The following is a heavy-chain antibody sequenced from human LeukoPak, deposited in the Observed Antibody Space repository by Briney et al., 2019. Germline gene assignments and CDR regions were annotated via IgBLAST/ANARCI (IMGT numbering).Heavy chain of an antibody. Sequence: GGPLRLSCAASGFTFSSYAMSWVRQAPGEGLEWVSTIRSSGDSTTYADSVKGRFTISRDNSENALYLQMNSLRVEDTAVYYCAKMGWAAVGMSGGGYWGQGILVTVSS. CDR1: GFTFSSYA. J-gene: IGHJ4*02. CDR3: AKMGWAAVGMSGGGY. D-gene: IGHD6-19*01. CDR2: IRSSGDST. V-gene: IGHV3-23*01.